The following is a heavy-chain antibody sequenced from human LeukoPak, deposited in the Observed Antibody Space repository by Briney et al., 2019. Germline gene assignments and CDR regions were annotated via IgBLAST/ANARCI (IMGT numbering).Heavy chain of an antibody. Sequence: PSETLSLTCVVYGGSFSGDYWSYIRQPPGKGLEWIGEINHSGSTNYNPSLKSRVTISVDTSKNQFSLKLSSVTAADTAVYYCARDRATRYWYFDLWGRGTLVTVSS. CDR3: ARDRATRYWYFDL. J-gene: IGHJ2*01. D-gene: IGHD5-12*01. CDR2: INHSGST. V-gene: IGHV4-34*01. CDR1: GGSFSGDY.